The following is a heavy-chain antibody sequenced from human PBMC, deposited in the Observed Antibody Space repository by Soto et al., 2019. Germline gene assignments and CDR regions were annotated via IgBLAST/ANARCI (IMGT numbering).Heavy chain of an antibody. CDR2: ISGSDDST. CDR3: AKRSSSSTFDY. Sequence: EVQLLESGGGLVQPGESLRLSCAASGFTFSSYAMSWVRQAPGKGLEWVSVISGSDDSTYYADSVKGRFTISRDNSTNTLYLQMTGLRAEDTAVYYCAKRSSSSTFDYWGQGTLVTVSS. CDR1: GFTFSSYA. J-gene: IGHJ4*02. D-gene: IGHD6-6*01. V-gene: IGHV3-23*01.